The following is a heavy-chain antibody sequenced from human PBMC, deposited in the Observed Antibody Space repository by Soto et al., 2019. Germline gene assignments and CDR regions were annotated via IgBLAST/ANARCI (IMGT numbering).Heavy chain of an antibody. V-gene: IGHV3-11*01. CDR2: ISSSGSTI. Sequence: QVQLVESGGGLVKPGGSLRLSCAASGFTFSDYYMSWIRQAPWNGLEWVSYISSSGSTIYYADSVKGRFTISRDNAKNSLYLQLNSLRAEDTVIYYCARPDDSIGYYLGYWGQGTLVTVSS. D-gene: IGHD3-22*01. J-gene: IGHJ4*02. CDR1: GFTFSDYY. CDR3: ARPDDSIGYYLGY.